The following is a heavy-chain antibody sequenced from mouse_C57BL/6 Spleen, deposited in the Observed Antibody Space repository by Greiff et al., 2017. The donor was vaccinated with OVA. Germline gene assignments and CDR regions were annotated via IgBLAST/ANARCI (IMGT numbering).Heavy chain of an antibody. J-gene: IGHJ4*01. D-gene: IGHD4-1*01. Sequence: EVKLMESGGGLVQPGGSLKLSCAASGFTFSDYYMYWVRQTPEKRLEWVAYISNGGGSTYYPDTVKGRFTISRDNAKNTLYLQMSRLKSEDKARYYCARRGPGDAMDYWGQGTSVTVSS. CDR1: GFTFSDYY. V-gene: IGHV5-12*01. CDR2: ISNGGGST. CDR3: ARRGPGDAMDY.